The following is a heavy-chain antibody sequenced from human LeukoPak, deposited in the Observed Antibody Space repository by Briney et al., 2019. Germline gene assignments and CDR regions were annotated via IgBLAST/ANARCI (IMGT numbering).Heavy chain of an antibody. CDR3: ANPPWQVVGGEAY. Sequence: GGSLRLSCAASGFTFSSYAMSWVRQAPGKGLEWVSAISGSGGSTYYADSVKARFTISRDNSKNTLYLQMNSLRADDTAVYYCANPPWQVVGGEAYWGQGTLVTVSS. CDR1: GFTFSSYA. J-gene: IGHJ4*02. D-gene: IGHD1-26*01. CDR2: ISGSGGST. V-gene: IGHV3-23*01.